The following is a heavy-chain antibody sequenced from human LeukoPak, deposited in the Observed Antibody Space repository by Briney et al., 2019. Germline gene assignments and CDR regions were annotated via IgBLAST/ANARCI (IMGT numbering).Heavy chain of an antibody. J-gene: IGHJ1*01. CDR1: GFTFSDYY. V-gene: IGHV3-11*04. CDR2: ISSSGSII. CDR3: TSPPLGYCSTTSCLQYFEQ. Sequence: GGSLRLSCAASGFTFSDYYMRWIRQAPGKGLEWVSYISSSGSIIDYADSVRGRFTISRDNAKNSLYLQMNSLRAEDTAVYYCTSPPLGYCSTTSCLQYFEQWGQGTLVTVSS. D-gene: IGHD2-2*01.